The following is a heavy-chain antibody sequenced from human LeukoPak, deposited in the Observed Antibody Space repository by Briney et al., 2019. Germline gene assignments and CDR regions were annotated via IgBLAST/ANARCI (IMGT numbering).Heavy chain of an antibody. D-gene: IGHD4-23*01. J-gene: IGHJ4*02. CDR2: ISITSDKI. Sequence: AGGSLRLSCAASGFTFTGYSMNWFRQAPGKGLEWISYISITSDKIYYADSVKGRFTISRDNAWNSLYLQMNSLRDEDTAVYSCAREAYWGSSGKGFDSWSQGTLVIVSS. CDR1: GFTFTGYS. CDR3: AREAYWGSSGKGFDS. V-gene: IGHV3-48*02.